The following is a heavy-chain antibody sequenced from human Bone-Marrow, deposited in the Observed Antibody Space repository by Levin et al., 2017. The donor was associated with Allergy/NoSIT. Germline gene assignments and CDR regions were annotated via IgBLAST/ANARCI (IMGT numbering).Heavy chain of an antibody. J-gene: IGHJ6*02. D-gene: IGHD2-2*01. V-gene: IGHV4-4*02. CDR3: ARSNIVLVPAAIDYYYGMDV. Sequence: SETLSLTCAVSGGSISSSNWWSWVRQPPGKGLEWIGEIYHSGSTNYNPSLKSRVTISVDKSKNQFSLKLSSVTAADTAVYYCARSNIVLVPAAIDYYYGMDVWGQGTTVTVSS. CDR1: GGSISSSNW. CDR2: IYHSGST.